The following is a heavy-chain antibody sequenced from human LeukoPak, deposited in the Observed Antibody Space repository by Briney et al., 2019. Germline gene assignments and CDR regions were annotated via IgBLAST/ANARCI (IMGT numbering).Heavy chain of an antibody. CDR1: GFTFSSYA. Sequence: GGSLRLSCAASGFTFSSYAMSWVRQAPGKGLEWVSAISGSGGSTYYADSEKGRFTISRDNSKNTLYLQMNSLRAEDTAVYYCAKGGSGWYQTSPNWFDPWGQGTLVTVSS. J-gene: IGHJ5*02. D-gene: IGHD6-19*01. V-gene: IGHV3-23*01. CDR3: AKGGSGWYQTSPNWFDP. CDR2: ISGSGGST.